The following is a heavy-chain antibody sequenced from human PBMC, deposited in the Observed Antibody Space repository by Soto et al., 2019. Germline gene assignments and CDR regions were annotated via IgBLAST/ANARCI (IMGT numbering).Heavy chain of an antibody. V-gene: IGHV1-2*02. Sequence: SSVKVSCKASGYTFTGYYMHWVRQAPGQGLEWMGWINPNSGGTNYAQKFQGRVTMTRDTSISTAYMELSRLRSDDTAVYYCASLFYGDPYRNYYYGMDVWGHGTTVTVSS. D-gene: IGHD4-17*01. CDR2: INPNSGGT. CDR3: ASLFYGDPYRNYYYGMDV. J-gene: IGHJ6*02. CDR1: GYTFTGYY.